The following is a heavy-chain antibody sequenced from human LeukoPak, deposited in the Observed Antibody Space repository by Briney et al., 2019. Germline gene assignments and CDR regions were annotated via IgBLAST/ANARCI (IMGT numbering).Heavy chain of an antibody. CDR2: ISDSGDTT. CDR3: AMQANGYYYPLDY. Sequence: GGSLRLSCAASGFTFSTYAMTWVRQAPGKGLEWVSTISDSGDTTFCADSVKGRFTISRDNSKNTLYLQMNSLSVEDTAVYYCAMQANGYYYPLDYWGQGTLVIVSS. D-gene: IGHD3-22*01. J-gene: IGHJ4*02. CDR1: GFTFSTYA. V-gene: IGHV3-23*01.